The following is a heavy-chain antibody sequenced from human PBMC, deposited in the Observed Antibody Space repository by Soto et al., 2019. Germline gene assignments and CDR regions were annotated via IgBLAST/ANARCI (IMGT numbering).Heavy chain of an antibody. J-gene: IGHJ6*02. V-gene: IGHV5-51*01. D-gene: IGHD2-2*01. CDR2: IYPGDSDT. Sequence: GESLKISCKGSGYSFTSYWIGWVRQMPGKGLEWMGIIYPGDSDTRYSPSFQGQVTISADKSISTAYLQWSSLKASDTAMYYCARHHCSSTSCYPVYYYYYGMDVWGQGTTVTVSS. CDR3: ARHHCSSTSCYPVYYYYYGMDV. CDR1: GYSFTSYW.